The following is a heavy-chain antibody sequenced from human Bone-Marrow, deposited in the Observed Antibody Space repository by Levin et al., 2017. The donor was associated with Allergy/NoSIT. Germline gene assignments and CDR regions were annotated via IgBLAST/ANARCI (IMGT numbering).Heavy chain of an antibody. CDR2: IYYSGST. V-gene: IGHV4-59*08. CDR1: GGSISSYY. J-gene: IGHJ5*02. CDR3: ARHVTNSGYDWFPAVAGTGGWFDP. Sequence: SQTLSLTCTVSGGSISSYYWSWIRQPPGKGLEWIGYIYYSGSTNYNPSLKSRVTISVDTSKNQFSLKLSSVTAADTAVYYCARHVTNSGYDWFPAVAGTGGWFDPWGQGTLVTVSS. D-gene: IGHD5-12*01.